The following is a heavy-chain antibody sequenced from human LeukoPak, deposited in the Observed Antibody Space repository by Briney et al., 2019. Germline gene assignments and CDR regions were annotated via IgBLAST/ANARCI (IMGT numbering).Heavy chain of an antibody. CDR1: GGSISSYY. Sequence: SETLFLTCTVSGGSISSYYWSWIRQPPGKGLEWIGYIYYSGSTNYNPSLKSRVTISVDTSKNQFSLKLSSVTAADTAVYYCARDRVVVAAIRYYYYGMDVWGQGTTVTVSS. J-gene: IGHJ6*02. D-gene: IGHD2-15*01. CDR2: IYYSGST. V-gene: IGHV4-59*01. CDR3: ARDRVVVAAIRYYYYGMDV.